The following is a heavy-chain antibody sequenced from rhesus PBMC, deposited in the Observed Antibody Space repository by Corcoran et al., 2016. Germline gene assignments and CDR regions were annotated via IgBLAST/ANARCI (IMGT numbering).Heavy chain of an antibody. CDR2: IYGGSGST. J-gene: IGHJ4*01. CDR1: GGSISDNYY. Sequence: QVQLQESGPGLVKPSETLSLTCAGSGGSISDNYYWNWICQPPGKGLEWIGNIYGGSGSTYNDPSLKGRVTISTDTSKNQFSLKLSSVTAADTAVYFCAREGTVSYFDHWGQGVLVTVSS. V-gene: IGHV4S9*01. D-gene: IGHD5-24*01. CDR3: AREGTVSYFDH.